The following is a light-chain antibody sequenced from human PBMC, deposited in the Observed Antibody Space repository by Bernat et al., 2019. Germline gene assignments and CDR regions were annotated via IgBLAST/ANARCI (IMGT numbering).Light chain of an antibody. CDR3: AAWDDSLNGWV. Sequence: QSVLTQPPSASGTPGQRVTISCSGSSSNIGSNTVTWYQQLPGTAPKLLIYNNNQRPSGVPDRCSGSKSGTSASLAISGLQSEDEADYYCAAWDDSLNGWVFGGGTKRTVL. J-gene: IGLJ3*02. V-gene: IGLV1-44*01. CDR2: NNN. CDR1: SSNIGSNT.